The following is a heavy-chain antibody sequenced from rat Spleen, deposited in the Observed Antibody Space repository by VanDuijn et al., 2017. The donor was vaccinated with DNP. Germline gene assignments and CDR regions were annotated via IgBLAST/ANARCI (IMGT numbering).Heavy chain of an antibody. CDR1: GLNFSDYW. J-gene: IGHJ3*01. CDR3: VTRGTGSDNWFAY. Sequence: EVKLVESGGGLVQPGRSLKLSCAASGLNFSDYWMGWVRQAPEKGLEWIGEIKKDSSVINHNPSLRDRFTISRDNAQNRLYLQMNNLGSADTAIYYCVTRGTGSDNWFAYWGQGTLVTVSS. V-gene: IGHV4-2*01. D-gene: IGHD5-1*01. CDR2: IKKDSSVI.